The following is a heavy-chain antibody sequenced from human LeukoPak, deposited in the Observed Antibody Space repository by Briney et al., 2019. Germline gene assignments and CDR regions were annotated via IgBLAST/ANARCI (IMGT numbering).Heavy chain of an antibody. J-gene: IGHJ4*02. CDR2: INSGGTTT. Sequence: GGSLRLSCAASGFTFSSYWMHWLRQARGKGLMCVSHINSGGTTTIYADSVRGRFTISRHNSKNTLNIQMNRLRAEDTAVYYCSRSGQYFYGSGNYQDFDYWGQGTLVSVSS. V-gene: IGHV3-74*01. CDR1: GFTFSSYW. D-gene: IGHD3-10*01. CDR3: SRSGQYFYGSGNYQDFDY.